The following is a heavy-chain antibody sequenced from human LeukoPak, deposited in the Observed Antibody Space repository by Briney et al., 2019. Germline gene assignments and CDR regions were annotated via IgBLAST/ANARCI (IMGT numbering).Heavy chain of an antibody. CDR3: ARRSSYGGVDY. V-gene: IGHV4-59*08. D-gene: IGHD4-23*01. CDR2: IYYSGST. CDR1: GGSISSYY. Sequence: SETLSLTCTVSGGSISSYYWRWIRQPPGKGLEWIGYIYYSGSTNYNPSLKSRVTISVDTSKNQFSLKLSSVTAADTAVYYCARRSSYGGVDYWGQGTLVTVSS. J-gene: IGHJ4*02.